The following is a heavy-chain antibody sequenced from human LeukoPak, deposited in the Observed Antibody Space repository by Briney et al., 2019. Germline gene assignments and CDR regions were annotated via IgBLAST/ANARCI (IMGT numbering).Heavy chain of an antibody. D-gene: IGHD3-10*01. CDR1: GFTFTTYW. J-gene: IGHJ4*02. Sequence: GGSLRLSCAASGFTFTTYWMSWVRQAPGKGLEWVANIKQDGTEKYYVDSVKGRFTISRDNAKNSLYLQMDSLKTEDTAVYYCTGNYYGSGSYADFDYWGQGTLVTVSS. CDR3: TGNYYGSGSYADFDY. V-gene: IGHV3-7*03. CDR2: IKQDGTEK.